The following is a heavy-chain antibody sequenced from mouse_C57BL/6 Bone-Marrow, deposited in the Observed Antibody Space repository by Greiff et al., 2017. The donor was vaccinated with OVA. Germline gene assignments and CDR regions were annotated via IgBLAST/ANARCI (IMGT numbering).Heavy chain of an antibody. Sequence: DVMLVESGGGLVQPGGSLNLSCAASGFTFTDYYMSWVRQPPGKALEWLGFIRNKANGYTTEYSASVKGRFTISRDNAHSILYLQMNALRAEDSATYYCERYRGLTGAYYFDYWGQGTTLTVSS. CDR1: GFTFTDYY. D-gene: IGHD4-1*01. CDR2: IRNKANGYTT. CDR3: ERYRGLTGAYYFDY. V-gene: IGHV7-3*01. J-gene: IGHJ2*01.